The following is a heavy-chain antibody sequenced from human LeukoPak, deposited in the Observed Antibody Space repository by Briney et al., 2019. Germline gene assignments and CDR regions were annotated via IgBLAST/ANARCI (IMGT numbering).Heavy chain of an antibody. CDR3: AKSLYYYYYMDV. V-gene: IGHV3-23*01. Sequence: PGGSLRLSCAASGFTFSSCAMSWVRQAPGKGLEWVSTIRSGGGYTYYADSVKGRFTISRDNSKNTLYLQMNSLRAEDTAVYNCAKSLYYYYYMDVWGKGTTVTVSS. CDR2: IRSGGGYT. CDR1: GFTFSSCA. J-gene: IGHJ6*03.